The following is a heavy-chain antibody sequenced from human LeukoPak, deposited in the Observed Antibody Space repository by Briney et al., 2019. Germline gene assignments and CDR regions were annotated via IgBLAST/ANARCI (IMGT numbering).Heavy chain of an antibody. Sequence: GGSLRLSCAASGSTFTSYAMNWVRQAPGKGLEWVSSISGNGGSRYYADSVKGRFTISRDNSKNTLYLQMSSLRAEDTAVYYCAKDLYSYGYDWGQGTLVTVSS. D-gene: IGHD5-18*01. CDR1: GSTFTSYA. J-gene: IGHJ4*02. V-gene: IGHV3-23*01. CDR2: ISGNGGSR. CDR3: AKDLYSYGYD.